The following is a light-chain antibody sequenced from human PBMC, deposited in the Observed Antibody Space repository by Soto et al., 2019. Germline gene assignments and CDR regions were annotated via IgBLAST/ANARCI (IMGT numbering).Light chain of an antibody. J-gene: IGKJ2*01. CDR1: QSISSW. V-gene: IGKV1-5*03. CDR3: QQYNSFSSGYT. CDR2: KAS. Sequence: DIQMTQSPSTLSASVGDRVTITCRDSQSISSWLAWYQQKPGKAPKLLIYKASSLESGVPSRFSGSGSGTEFTLTISSLQPDDFATYYCQQYNSFSSGYTFGQGTKLE.